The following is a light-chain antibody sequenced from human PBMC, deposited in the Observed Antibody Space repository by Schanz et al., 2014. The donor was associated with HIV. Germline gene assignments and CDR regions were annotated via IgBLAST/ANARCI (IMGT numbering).Light chain of an antibody. V-gene: IGKV1-9*01. Sequence: DSQLTQSPSFLSASVGDRVTITCRASQGLGRYLPWYQQKPGKAPKLLIYAASTLQSGVPSRFSGSGSGTEFTLTISLQPDDFATYYCQQYGSSSTFGGGTKVEIK. CDR1: QGLGRY. CDR2: AAS. J-gene: IGKJ4*01. CDR3: QQYGSSST.